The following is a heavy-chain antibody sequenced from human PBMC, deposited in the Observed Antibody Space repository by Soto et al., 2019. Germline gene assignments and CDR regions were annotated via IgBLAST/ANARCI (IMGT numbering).Heavy chain of an antibody. J-gene: IGHJ6*02. CDR2: IYYSGST. V-gene: IGHV4-39*01. Sequence: PSETLSLTCTVSGGSISSSSYYWGWIRQPPGKGLEWIGSIYYSGSTYYNPSLKSRVTISVDTSKNQFSLKLSSVTAADTAVYYCARHKEGYYYGMDVWGQGTTVTVSS. CDR3: ARHKEGYYYGMDV. CDR1: GGSISSSSYY.